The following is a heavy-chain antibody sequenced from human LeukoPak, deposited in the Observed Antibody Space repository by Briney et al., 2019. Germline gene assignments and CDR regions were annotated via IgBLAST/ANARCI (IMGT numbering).Heavy chain of an antibody. CDR1: GYTFPSYD. Sequence: GASVKVSCKASGYTFPSYDINWVRQAAGQGLEWMGWMNPNTDNTGYAQKFQGRLTMTRNTSISTAYMELSSLKSEDTAVYYCARVYGAGHAFDIWGQGTVVIASS. J-gene: IGHJ3*02. CDR2: MNPNTDNT. D-gene: IGHD4-17*01. CDR3: ARVYGAGHAFDI. V-gene: IGHV1-8*01.